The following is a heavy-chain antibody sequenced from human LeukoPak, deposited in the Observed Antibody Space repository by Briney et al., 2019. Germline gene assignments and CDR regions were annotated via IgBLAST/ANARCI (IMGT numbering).Heavy chain of an antibody. CDR2: IIPIFGIA. Sequence: ASVKVSCKASGGIFSSYAISWVRQAPGQGLEWMGRIIPIFGIANYAQKFQGRVTITADKSTSTAYMELSSLRSVDTAVCYCARVGPSIDYYGSGSGVLYYYYYGMDVWGQGTTVTVSS. CDR3: ARVGPSIDYYGSGSGVLYYYYYGMDV. J-gene: IGHJ6*02. CDR1: GGIFSSYA. D-gene: IGHD3-10*01. V-gene: IGHV1-69*04.